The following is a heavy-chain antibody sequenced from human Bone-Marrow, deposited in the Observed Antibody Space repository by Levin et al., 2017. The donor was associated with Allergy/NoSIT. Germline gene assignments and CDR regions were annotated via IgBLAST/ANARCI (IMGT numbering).Heavy chain of an antibody. CDR2: IYSGGTI. V-gene: IGHV3-53*01. CDR1: GFTVSSSY. CDR3: ASTPMASFWYFNF. Sequence: GGSLRLSCAGSGFTVSSSYMNWVRQAPGKGLEWVSVIYSGGTIHYADSVKGRFTISRDKAKKTVYLQMNSLTAEDTAIYYCASTPMASFWYFNFWGRGTLVTVSS. J-gene: IGHJ2*01. D-gene: IGHD5-18*01.